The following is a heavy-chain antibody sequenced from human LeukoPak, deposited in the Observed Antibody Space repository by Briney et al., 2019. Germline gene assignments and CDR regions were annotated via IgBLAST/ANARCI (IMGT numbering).Heavy chain of an antibody. Sequence: SETLSLTSSVSGGSIRRYYWNWIRQPPGKGLEWIGYIYYSGSTNYNPSLRSRVSISVDTSKNQFSLKLRSVTAADTAVYYCATSSGWYERNTWGGWFDPWGQGTLVTVSS. V-gene: IGHV4-59*01. CDR2: IYYSGST. CDR3: ATSSGWYERNTWGGWFDP. J-gene: IGHJ5*02. CDR1: GGSIRRYY. D-gene: IGHD6-19*01.